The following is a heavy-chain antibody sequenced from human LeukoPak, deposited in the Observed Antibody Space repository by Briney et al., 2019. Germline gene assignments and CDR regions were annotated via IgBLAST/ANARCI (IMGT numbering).Heavy chain of an antibody. V-gene: IGHV3-11*01. CDR2: ISTSGSNI. CDR1: RFAISDYY. J-gene: IGHJ4*02. D-gene: IGHD3-10*01. Sequence: PGGSLRLSCAASRFAISDYYMSWIRPAPGEGLEWISYISTSGSNIYDADSVKGRFTISRNNDKNSLYLQMNSLRAEDTAVYYCARGWYYPGYWGQRTLVTVSS. CDR3: ARGWYYPGY.